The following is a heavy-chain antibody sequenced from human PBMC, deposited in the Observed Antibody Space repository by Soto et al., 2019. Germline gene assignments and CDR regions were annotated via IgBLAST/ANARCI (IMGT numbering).Heavy chain of an antibody. D-gene: IGHD3-10*01. CDR2: IYHSGST. Sequence: QVQLQESGPGLVKPSGTLSLTCAVSGGSISSSNWWSWVRQPPGKGLEWIGEIYHSGSTNYNPSPKRRVTISVDKSNNQFSLKLSSVTAADTAVYYCARSYMVRGVANWFDPWGQGTLVTVSS. CDR3: ARSYMVRGVANWFDP. V-gene: IGHV4-4*02. J-gene: IGHJ5*02. CDR1: GGSISSSNW.